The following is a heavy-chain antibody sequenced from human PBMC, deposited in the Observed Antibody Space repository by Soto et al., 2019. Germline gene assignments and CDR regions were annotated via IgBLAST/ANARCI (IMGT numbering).Heavy chain of an antibody. V-gene: IGHV3-30*18. CDR2: ISYDGSNK. CDR1: GFTFSSYG. Sequence: GGSLRLSCAASGFTFSSYGMHWVRQAPGKGLEWVAVISYDGSNKYYADSVKGRFTISRDNSKNTLYLQMNSLRAEDTAVYYCAKVIVGAIYYYYGMDVWGQGTTVTSP. CDR3: AKVIVGAIYYYYGMDV. J-gene: IGHJ6*02. D-gene: IGHD1-26*01.